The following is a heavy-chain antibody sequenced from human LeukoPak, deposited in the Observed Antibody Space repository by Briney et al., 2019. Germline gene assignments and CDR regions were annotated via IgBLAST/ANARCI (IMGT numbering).Heavy chain of an antibody. CDR3: ARQPYSSSWYGGDY. J-gene: IGHJ4*02. CDR1: GFTFSSYW. Sequence: PGGSLRLSCAASGFTFSSYWMSWVRQAPGKGLEWVANIKQDGSEKYYVDSVKGRFTISRDNAKNSLYLRMNSLRAEDTAVYYCARQPYSSSWYGGDYWGQGTLVTVSS. CDR2: IKQDGSEK. V-gene: IGHV3-7*01. D-gene: IGHD6-13*01.